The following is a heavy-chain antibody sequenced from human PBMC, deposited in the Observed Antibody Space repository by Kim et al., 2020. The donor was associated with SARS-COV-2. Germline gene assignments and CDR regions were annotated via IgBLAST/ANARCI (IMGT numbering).Heavy chain of an antibody. CDR2: ISHTGDIT. V-gene: IGHV3-23*01. CDR1: GFTFSSYG. Sequence: GGSLRLSCAGSGFTFSSYGMSWVRQAPGKGLEWVSAISHTGDITDYADSMKGRFTISRDNSKNTLYLQMNSLRADDTALYYCAIRGSNSGAYNYWGQVTLVTVYS. J-gene: IGHJ4*02. D-gene: IGHD4-17*01. CDR3: AIRGSNSGAYNY.